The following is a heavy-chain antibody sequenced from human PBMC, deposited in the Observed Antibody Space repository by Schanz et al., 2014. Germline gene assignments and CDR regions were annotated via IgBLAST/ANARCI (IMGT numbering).Heavy chain of an antibody. Sequence: VQLVESGGNLVQPGGSLRLSCVASGFTFSSHSMNWVRQAPGKGLEWVAVISYDGTSKYYGDSVKGRFTISRDNSKNTLDLQMNRLRAEDTSVYYCARDHYDSTGYHLGGPYYYYGMDVWGQGTTVTVSS. CDR3: ARDHYDSTGYHLGGPYYYYGMDV. CDR1: GFTFSSHS. D-gene: IGHD3-22*01. V-gene: IGHV3-30*03. J-gene: IGHJ6*02. CDR2: ISYDGTSK.